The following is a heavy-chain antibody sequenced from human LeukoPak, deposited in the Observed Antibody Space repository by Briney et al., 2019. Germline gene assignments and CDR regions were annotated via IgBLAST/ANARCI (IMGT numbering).Heavy chain of an antibody. CDR3: AQFGELGADWFDP. J-gene: IGHJ5*02. Sequence: TSETLSLTCTVSGGSISSGSYYWSWIRQPAGKGLEWIGYIYYSGSTNYNPSLKSRVTISVDTSKNQFSLKLSSVTAADTAVYYCAQFGELGADWFDPWGQGTLVTVSS. CDR1: GGSISSGSYY. V-gene: IGHV4-61*10. CDR2: IYYSGST. D-gene: IGHD3-10*01.